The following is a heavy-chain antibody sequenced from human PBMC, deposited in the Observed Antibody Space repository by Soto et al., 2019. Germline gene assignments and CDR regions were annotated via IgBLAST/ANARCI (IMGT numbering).Heavy chain of an antibody. CDR1: GFIFSTYA. CDR2: ISSDGNNK. J-gene: IGHJ4*02. V-gene: IGHV3-30-3*01. Sequence: QVQLVESGGGVVQPGTSLRLSCAASGFIFSTYAMHWVRQAPGKGLEWVAVISSDGNNKYYADSVKGRFTIPRDNSKNTLYLQMNSLRVEDTAIYYCTRALGARTPPDAYWGQGTLVTVSS. D-gene: IGHD3-10*01. CDR3: TRALGARTPPDAY.